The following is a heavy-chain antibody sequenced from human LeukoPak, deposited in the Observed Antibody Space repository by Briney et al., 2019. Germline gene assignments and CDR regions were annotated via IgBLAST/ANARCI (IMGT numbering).Heavy chain of an antibody. V-gene: IGHV3-23*01. J-gene: IGHJ4*02. Sequence: GGSLRLSCTTSGFTFSSYALSWVHQAPGKGLEWVSGIRVSGSTYYPDSVTGRFTISRDNSKNTLYLQMSGLRAEDTAIYYCAKGTGDTAYYFDFWGQGVLVTVSS. D-gene: IGHD7-27*01. CDR1: GFTFSSYA. CDR2: IRVSGST. CDR3: AKGTGDTAYYFDF.